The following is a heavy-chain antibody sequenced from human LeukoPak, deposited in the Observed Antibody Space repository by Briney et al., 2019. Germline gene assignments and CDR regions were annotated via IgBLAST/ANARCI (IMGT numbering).Heavy chain of an antibody. V-gene: IGHV3-66*02. J-gene: IGHJ4*02. Sequence: PGGSLRLSCAASGFTFDDYGMSWVRQAPGKGLEGVSVIYSGGSTYYADSVKGRFTISRDNSKNTLYLQMNSLRAEDTAVYYCARDQIITGRGIDYWGQGTLVTVSS. CDR3: ARDQIITGRGIDY. CDR1: GFTFDDYG. D-gene: IGHD1-20*01. CDR2: IYSGGST.